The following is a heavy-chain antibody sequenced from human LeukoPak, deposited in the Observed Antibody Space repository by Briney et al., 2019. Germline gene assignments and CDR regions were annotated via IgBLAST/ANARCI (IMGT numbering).Heavy chain of an antibody. Sequence: ASVKVSCKASGYTFTGYYMHWVRQAPGQGLEWMGWINPNSGGTNYAQKFQGRVTITRDTSASTAYMELSSLRSEDTAVYYCARTGYSSSAHDYWGQGTLVTVSS. CDR1: GYTFTGYY. D-gene: IGHD6-6*01. V-gene: IGHV1-2*02. CDR2: INPNSGGT. CDR3: ARTGYSSSAHDY. J-gene: IGHJ4*02.